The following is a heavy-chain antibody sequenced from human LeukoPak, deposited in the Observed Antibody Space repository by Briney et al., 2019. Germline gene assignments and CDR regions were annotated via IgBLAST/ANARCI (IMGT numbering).Heavy chain of an antibody. Sequence: SETLSLTCTVSGGSISSSSYYWGWIRQPPGKGLEWIGSIYYRGSTYYNPSLKSRVTISVDTSKNQFSLKVTSVIAADTAVYYCARAPYYSDSSGDYRGSNWFDPWGQGTLVTVSS. CDR2: IYYRGST. CDR3: ARAPYYSDSSGDYRGSNWFDP. D-gene: IGHD3-22*01. V-gene: IGHV4-39*07. CDR1: GGSISSSSYY. J-gene: IGHJ5*02.